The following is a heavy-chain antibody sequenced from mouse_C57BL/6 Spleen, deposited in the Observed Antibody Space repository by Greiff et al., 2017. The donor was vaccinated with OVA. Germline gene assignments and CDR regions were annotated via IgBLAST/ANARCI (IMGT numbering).Heavy chain of an antibody. CDR3: ARGLYGSRSWFAY. CDR2: ISSGSSTI. J-gene: IGHJ3*01. CDR1: GFTFSDYG. Sequence: EVKLVESGGGLVKPGGSLKLSCAASGFTFSDYGMHWVRQAPEKGLEWVAYISSGSSTIYYADTVKGRFTISRDNAKNTLFLQMTSLRSEDTAMYYCARGLYGSRSWFAYWGQGTLVTVSA. V-gene: IGHV5-17*01. D-gene: IGHD1-1*01.